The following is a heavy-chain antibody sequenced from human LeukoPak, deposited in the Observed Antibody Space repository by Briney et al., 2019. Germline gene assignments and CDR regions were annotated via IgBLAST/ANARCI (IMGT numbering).Heavy chain of an antibody. Sequence: ASVKVSCKASGYTFTSYGISWVRQAPGQGLEWIGWISAYNGNTNYAQKLQGRVTMTTDTSTSTAYMELRSLRSDDTAVYYCARDRYCTNGVCYTADYWGQGTLVTVSS. CDR3: ARDRYCTNGVCYTADY. CDR2: ISAYNGNT. D-gene: IGHD2-8*01. V-gene: IGHV1-18*01. J-gene: IGHJ4*02. CDR1: GYTFTSYG.